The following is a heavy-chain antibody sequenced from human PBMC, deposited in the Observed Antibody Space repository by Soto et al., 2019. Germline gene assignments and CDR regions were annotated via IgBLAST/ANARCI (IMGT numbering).Heavy chain of an antibody. Sequence: QVQLVQSGSEVKKPGASVQVSCKASGYTFTDYYMHWVRQAPGQGLEWMGWMNPYSGGTKFAQKCQGRVTMTRDTSIRIAYMELSRLRYDDTAVYYCARGGNSGYYYEWGQGTLVTVSS. V-gene: IGHV1-2*02. CDR1: GYTFTDYY. CDR3: ARGGNSGYYYE. D-gene: IGHD5-12*01. CDR2: MNPYSGGT. J-gene: IGHJ4*02.